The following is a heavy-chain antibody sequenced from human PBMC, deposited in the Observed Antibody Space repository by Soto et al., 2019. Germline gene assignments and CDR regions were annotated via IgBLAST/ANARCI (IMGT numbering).Heavy chain of an antibody. Sequence: HPGGSLRLSCATSGFILSDCAMNWVRQAPGKGLEWVSYISSSSSVIDYADSVKGRFTISRDNARNSLYLQMNSLRAEDTAVYYCARDLGESSYRDQNNWFDPWGQGTLVTVSS. D-gene: IGHD5-18*01. V-gene: IGHV3-48*04. CDR2: ISSSSSVI. J-gene: IGHJ5*02. CDR1: GFILSDCA. CDR3: ARDLGESSYRDQNNWFDP.